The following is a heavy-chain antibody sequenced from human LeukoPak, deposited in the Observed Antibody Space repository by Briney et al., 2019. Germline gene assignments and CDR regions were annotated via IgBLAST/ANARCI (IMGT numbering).Heavy chain of an antibody. CDR2: ISGSGGST. D-gene: IGHD6-6*01. CDR3: AKDGRSSSSAGLSYFDY. CDR1: GFTFSSYA. Sequence: GGSLRLSCAASGFTFSSYAMSWVRQAPGKGLEWVSAISGSGGSTYYADSVKGRFTISRDNSKNTLYLQMNSLRAEDTAVYYCAKDGRSSSSAGLSYFDYWGQGTLVTVSS. V-gene: IGHV3-23*01. J-gene: IGHJ4*02.